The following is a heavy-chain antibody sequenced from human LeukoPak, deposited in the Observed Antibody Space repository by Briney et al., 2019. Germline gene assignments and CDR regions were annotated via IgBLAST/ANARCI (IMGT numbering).Heavy chain of an antibody. V-gene: IGHV4-39*01. D-gene: IGHD5-18*01. CDR1: GGSISSYY. J-gene: IGHJ5*02. CDR2: IYYSGST. CDR3: ARRVIAVGYSYGFGWFDP. Sequence: ASETLSLTCTVSGGSISSYYWGWIRQPPGKGLEWIGSIYYSGSTYYNPSLKSRVTISVDTSKNQFSLKLSSVTAADTAVYYCARRVIAVGYSYGFGWFDPWGQGTLVTVSS.